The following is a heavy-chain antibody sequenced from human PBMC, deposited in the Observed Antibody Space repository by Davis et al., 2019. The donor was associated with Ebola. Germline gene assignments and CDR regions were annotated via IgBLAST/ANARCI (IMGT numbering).Heavy chain of an antibody. V-gene: IGHV3-49*03. CDR1: GITSGHYA. D-gene: IGHD1-1*01. Sequence: GESLKISCTVFGITSGHYAMSWFRQPPGKGLEWVGFIRSKTYGGTTEYAASVKGRVTVSRDESNSIAYLQMNSLKAEDTAVYYCTLGLSNWNDVGFDYWGQGTLVTVSP. J-gene: IGHJ4*02. CDR2: IRSKTYGGTT. CDR3: TLGLSNWNDVGFDY.